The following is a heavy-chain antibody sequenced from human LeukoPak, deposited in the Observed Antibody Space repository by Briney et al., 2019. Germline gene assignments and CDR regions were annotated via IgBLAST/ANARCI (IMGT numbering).Heavy chain of an antibody. J-gene: IGHJ4*02. CDR1: GFTFSDYS. CDR2: VGIDSGNT. V-gene: IGHV3-48*01. D-gene: IGHD1-1*01. CDR3: ARDHNYAFDN. Sequence: GGSLRLSCAASGFTFSDYSMNWVRQAPGKGLEWFSWVGIDSGNTKYADSVKGRFTISGDKAKNSLYLQMSTLRVEDTAVYYCARDHNYAFDNWGQGTLVTVSS.